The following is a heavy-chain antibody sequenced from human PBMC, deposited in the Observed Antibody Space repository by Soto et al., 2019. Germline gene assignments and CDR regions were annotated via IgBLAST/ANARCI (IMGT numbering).Heavy chain of an antibody. CDR3: ARDPYYYASSGSMGGYYYYGMDV. V-gene: IGHV1-2*02. D-gene: IGHD3-22*01. CDR2: INPNSGGT. CDR1: GYTFTGYY. J-gene: IGHJ6*02. Sequence: ASVKVSCKASGYTFTGYYMHWVRQAPGQGLEWMGWINPNSGGTNYAQKFQGRVTMTRDTSISTAYMELSRLRSDDTAVYYCARDPYYYASSGSMGGYYYYGMDVWGQGTTVTVSS.